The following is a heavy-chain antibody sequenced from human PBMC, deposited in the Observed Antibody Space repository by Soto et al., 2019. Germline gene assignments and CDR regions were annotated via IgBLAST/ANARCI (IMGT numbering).Heavy chain of an antibody. Sequence: QVQLVESGGGVVQPGRSLRLSCAASGFTFSSYAMHWVRQAPGKGLEWVAVISYDGSNKYYADSVKGRFTISRDNSKNTLYLQMNSLRAEDTAVYYCAREWDSSGGIDYWGQGTPVTVSS. V-gene: IGHV3-30-3*01. CDR2: ISYDGSNK. D-gene: IGHD5-18*01. CDR3: AREWDSSGGIDY. CDR1: GFTFSSYA. J-gene: IGHJ4*02.